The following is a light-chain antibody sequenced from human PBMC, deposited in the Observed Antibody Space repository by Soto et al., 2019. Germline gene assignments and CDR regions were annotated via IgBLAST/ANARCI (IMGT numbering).Light chain of an antibody. V-gene: IGKV3-20*01. Sequence: ETVLTQSPGTLSLSPGERATLSCRASQTIRSNYLAWYRQTPGQAPRLLIYGASNRATGIADRFSGSGSGTDLPLIISRLEPEDCARYYCQQYGSSPWTFGQGTKVEIK. CDR3: QQYGSSPWT. CDR2: GAS. CDR1: QTIRSNY. J-gene: IGKJ1*01.